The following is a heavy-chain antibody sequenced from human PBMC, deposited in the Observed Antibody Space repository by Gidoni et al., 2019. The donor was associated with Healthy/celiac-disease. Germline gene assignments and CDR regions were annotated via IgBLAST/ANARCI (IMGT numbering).Heavy chain of an antibody. CDR2: IIPIFGTA. J-gene: IGHJ4*02. CDR1: GGTFSSYA. Sequence: QVQLVQSGAEVKKPGSSVKVSCQASGGTFSSYAISWVRPAPGQGLEWMGGIIPIFGTANYAQKFQGRVTITADESTSTAYMELSSLRSEDTAVYYCARESGYSYGPTFDYWGQGTLVTVSS. D-gene: IGHD5-18*01. CDR3: ARESGYSYGPTFDY. V-gene: IGHV1-69*01.